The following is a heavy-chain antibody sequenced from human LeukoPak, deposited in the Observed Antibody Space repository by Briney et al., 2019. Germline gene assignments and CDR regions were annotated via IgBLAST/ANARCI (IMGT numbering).Heavy chain of an antibody. CDR2: FYYSEST. CDR3: ARLWRAAIDY. V-gene: IGHV4-39*01. D-gene: IGHD1-1*01. Sequence: PSETLSLTCTVVSGVSISSSSYYWGWMRQPPGKGLEWIGSFYYSESTYYNPSLKSRVTISTDTSKNQFSLKLSSVTAADTAVYYCARLWRAAIDYGGQGILVTVSS. J-gene: IGHJ4*02. CDR1: GVSISSSSYY.